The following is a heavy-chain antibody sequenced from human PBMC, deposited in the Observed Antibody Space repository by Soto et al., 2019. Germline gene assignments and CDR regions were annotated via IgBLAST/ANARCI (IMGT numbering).Heavy chain of an antibody. D-gene: IGHD6-13*01. Sequence: QVQLVQSGAEVKKPGSSVKVSCKASGGTFSSYTISWVRQAPGQGLEWMGRIIPILGIANYAQKFQGRVTITADKSTSTDYMALSSLRSEDTAVYYCARAAASRVYGMDGWGQGTTVTVSS. CDR1: GGTFSSYT. CDR2: IIPILGIA. J-gene: IGHJ6*02. V-gene: IGHV1-69*02. CDR3: ARAAASRVYGMDG.